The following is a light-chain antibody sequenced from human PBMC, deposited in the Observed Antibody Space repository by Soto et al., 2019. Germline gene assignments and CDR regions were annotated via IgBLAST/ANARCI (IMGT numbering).Light chain of an antibody. CDR3: QHYGSSAYT. J-gene: IGKJ2*01. V-gene: IGKV3-20*01. Sequence: EIVLTPSPGTLSLSPGERATLSCRASQSVRSNYLAWYQQKPGQAPRLLIYGASSRATGIPDRFSGSGSGTDFTLTISRLEPEDFAVYYCQHYGSSAYTFGQGTTLEIK. CDR2: GAS. CDR1: QSVRSNY.